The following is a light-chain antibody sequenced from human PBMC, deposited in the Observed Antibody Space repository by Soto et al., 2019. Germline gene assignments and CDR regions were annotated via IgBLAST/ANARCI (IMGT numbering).Light chain of an antibody. CDR1: ANDIGNYNY. J-gene: IGLJ1*01. V-gene: IGLV2-14*01. CDR3: SSYTGGNPSYV. Sequence: QSALTQPASVSGSPGRSITISCTGTANDIGNYNYVSWYQQHPGKAPKLMIYGVSNRPSGVSNRFSGSKSGNAASLTISGLQAEDEADYYCSSYTGGNPSYVFGTGTKVTVL. CDR2: GVS.